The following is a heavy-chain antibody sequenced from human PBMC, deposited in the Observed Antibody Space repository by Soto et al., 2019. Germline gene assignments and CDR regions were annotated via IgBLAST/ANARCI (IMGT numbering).Heavy chain of an antibody. J-gene: IGHJ4*02. Sequence: EVQLVESGGGLVKPGGSLRLSCAASGFTFSNAWMNWVRQAPGKGLEWVSRIKSKTDGGTTDYAAPVKGRFTISRDDSKNTLYLQMNSLKTEDTAVYYCTTAPGTYYYDSSGYAIDYWGQGTLVTVSS. D-gene: IGHD3-22*01. CDR3: TTAPGTYYYDSSGYAIDY. V-gene: IGHV3-15*07. CDR1: GFTFSNAW. CDR2: IKSKTDGGTT.